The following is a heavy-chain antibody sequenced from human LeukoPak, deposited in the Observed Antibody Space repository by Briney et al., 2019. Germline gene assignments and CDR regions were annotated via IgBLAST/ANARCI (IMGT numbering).Heavy chain of an antibody. V-gene: IGHV4-39*07. CDR2: IYYSGST. D-gene: IGHD4-17*01. J-gene: IGHJ4*02. CDR3: ARAAYGDPSHFDY. CDR1: GASISGSGYY. Sequence: SETLSLTCAVSGASISGSGYYWGWIRQPPGKGLEWIGNIYYSGSTNYNPSLKSRVTISVDTSKNQFSLKLSSVTAADTAVYYCARAAYGDPSHFDYWGQGTLVTVSS.